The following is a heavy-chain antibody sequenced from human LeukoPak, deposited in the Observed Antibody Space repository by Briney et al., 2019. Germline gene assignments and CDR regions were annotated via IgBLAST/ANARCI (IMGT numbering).Heavy chain of an antibody. J-gene: IGHJ4*02. D-gene: IGHD1-26*01. CDR2: ISAYNGNT. CDR1: GYTFTNYH. V-gene: IGHV1-18*01. Sequence: ASVKVSCKASGYTFTNYHISWVRQAPGQGLEWVGWISAYNGNTNYAQKIQGRVTMTTDTSTSTAYMELRSLRSDDTAVYYCASGYLSGSTYYFDYWGQGTLVTVSS. CDR3: ASGYLSGSTYYFDY.